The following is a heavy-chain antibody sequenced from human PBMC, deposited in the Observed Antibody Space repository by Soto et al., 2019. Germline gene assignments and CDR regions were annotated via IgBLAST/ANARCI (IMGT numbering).Heavy chain of an antibody. CDR3: ACGDSLLPIYYYYGMDV. D-gene: IGHD4-17*01. V-gene: IGHV1-3*01. J-gene: IGHJ6*02. Sequence: ASVKVSCKASGYTFTSYAMHWVRQAPGQRLEWMGWINAGNGNTKYSQKFQGRVTITRDTSASTAYMELSSLRSEDTAVYYCACGDSLLPIYYYYGMDVWGQGTTVTVSS. CDR1: GYTFTSYA. CDR2: INAGNGNT.